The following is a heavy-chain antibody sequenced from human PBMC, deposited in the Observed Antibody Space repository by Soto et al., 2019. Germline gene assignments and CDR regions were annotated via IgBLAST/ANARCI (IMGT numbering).Heavy chain of an antibody. CDR1: GFTFSSYA. D-gene: IGHD3-10*01. V-gene: IGHV3-23*01. CDR2: ISGSGGST. J-gene: IGHJ6*02. Sequence: PGGSLRLSCAASGFTFSSYAMSWVRQAPGKGLEWVSAISGSGGSTYYADSVKGRFTISRDNSKNTLYLQMNSLRAEDTAVYYCARDTHTSYGSGSYYKSGNYYYGMDVWGQGTTVTVSS. CDR3: ARDTHTSYGSGSYYKSGNYYYGMDV.